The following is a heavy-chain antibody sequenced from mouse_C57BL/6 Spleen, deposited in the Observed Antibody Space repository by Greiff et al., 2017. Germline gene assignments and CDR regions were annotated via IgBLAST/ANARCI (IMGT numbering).Heavy chain of an antibody. Sequence: VKLQQSGPELVKPGASVKISCKASGYAFSSSWMNWVKQRPGKGLEWIGRIYPGDGDTNYNGKFKGKATLTADKSSSTAYMQLSSLTSEDSAVYFCARLGQGAYWGQGTLVTVSA. D-gene: IGHD3-3*01. CDR1: GYAFSSSW. CDR3: ARLGQGAY. V-gene: IGHV1-82*01. J-gene: IGHJ3*01. CDR2: IYPGDGDT.